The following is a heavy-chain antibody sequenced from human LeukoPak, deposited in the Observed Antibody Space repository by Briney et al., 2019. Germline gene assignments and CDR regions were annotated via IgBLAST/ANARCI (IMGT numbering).Heavy chain of an antibody. J-gene: IGHJ4*02. D-gene: IGHD6-13*01. CDR2: IYPGDSDT. V-gene: IGHV5-51*01. CDR3: ARRDGYSSSWYSGEPFDY. Sequence: GESLKISCKGSGYSFTSYWIGWVRQMPGKGLEWMGIIYPGDSDTRYSPSFQGQVTISADKSISTAYLQWSSLKASDTAMYYCARRDGYSSSWYSGEPFDYWGQGTLVTVSS. CDR1: GYSFTSYW.